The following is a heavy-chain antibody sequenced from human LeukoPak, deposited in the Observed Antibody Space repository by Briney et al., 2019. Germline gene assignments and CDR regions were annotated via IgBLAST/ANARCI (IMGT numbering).Heavy chain of an antibody. J-gene: IGHJ3*02. D-gene: IGHD2-21*02. Sequence: SETLSLTCAVYGGSFSGYYWSWIRQPPGKGLEWIGEINHSGSTNYYPSLKSRVTISIEKSKNQFSLKLSSVTAADTAVYYCAGAYCGGDCYSGRAFDIWGQGTMVTASS. CDR3: AGAYCGGDCYSGRAFDI. CDR1: GGSFSGYY. CDR2: INHSGST. V-gene: IGHV4-34*01.